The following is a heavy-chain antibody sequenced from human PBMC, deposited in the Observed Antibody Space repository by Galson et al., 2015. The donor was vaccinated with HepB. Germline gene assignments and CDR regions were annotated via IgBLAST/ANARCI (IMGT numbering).Heavy chain of an antibody. Sequence: ETLSLTCTVSGYSISSGYYWAWIRQPPGKRLEWIGSIYHSGAIYYNPSLKSRVTISVDTSKNQFSLNLKSVTAADTAVYYCARDKAGLELPSSDYWGQGALVTVSS. V-gene: IGHV4-38-2*02. CDR3: ARDKAGLELPSSDY. J-gene: IGHJ4*02. CDR2: IYHSGAI. CDR1: GYSISSGYY. D-gene: IGHD1-7*01.